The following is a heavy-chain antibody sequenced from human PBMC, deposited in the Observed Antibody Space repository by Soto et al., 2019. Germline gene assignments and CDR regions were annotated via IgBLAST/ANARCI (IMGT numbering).Heavy chain of an antibody. CDR3: AKKQWFPGYFDY. J-gene: IGHJ4*02. Sequence: GGSLRLSCAASASTFSSYAMGWVRQAPGKGLECVSAISASGGSTYYADSVRGRFTISRDNSKNTLYLQMNSLRAEDTAVYYCAKKQWFPGYFDYWGQGTLVTVSS. CDR2: ISASGGST. V-gene: IGHV3-23*01. D-gene: IGHD6-19*01. CDR1: ASTFSSYA.